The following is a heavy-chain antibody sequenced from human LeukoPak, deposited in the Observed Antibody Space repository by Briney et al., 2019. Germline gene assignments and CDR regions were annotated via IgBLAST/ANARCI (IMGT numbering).Heavy chain of an antibody. D-gene: IGHD2-2*01. CDR2: FIPVHDTA. J-gene: IGHJ1*01. V-gene: IGHV1-69*10. CDR3: MLGVIPD. CDR1: GGTFTKYV. Sequence: ASVKVSCKASGGTFTKYVISWVREAPGQGLEWMGRFIPVHDTADYAHKFQGRVIHTADKSTSTAYMELTSLRSEDTAVYCAMLGVIPDWGQGTLITVSS.